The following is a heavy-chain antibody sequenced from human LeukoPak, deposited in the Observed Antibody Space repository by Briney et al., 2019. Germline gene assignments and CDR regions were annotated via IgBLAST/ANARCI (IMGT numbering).Heavy chain of an antibody. CDR3: ARGPRAMVRGVINY. CDR2: INHSGST. D-gene: IGHD3-10*01. V-gene: IGHV4-34*01. CDR1: GGSFSGYY. J-gene: IGHJ4*02. Sequence: SETLSLTCAVYGGSFSGYYWGWIRQPPGKGLEWIGEINHSGSTNYNPSLKSRVTISVDTSKNQFSLKLSSVTAADTAVYYCARGPRAMVRGVINYWGQGTLVTVSS.